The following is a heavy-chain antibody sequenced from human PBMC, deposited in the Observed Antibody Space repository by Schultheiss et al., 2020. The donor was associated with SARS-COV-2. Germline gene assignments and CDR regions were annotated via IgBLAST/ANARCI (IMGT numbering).Heavy chain of an antibody. J-gene: IGHJ5*02. CDR3: ARDGGIDYGDYQGWFDP. D-gene: IGHD4-17*01. V-gene: IGHV4-59*01. CDR2: IYYSGST. CDR1: GGSISSYY. Sequence: SQTLSLTCTVSGGSISSYYWSWIRQPPGKGLEWIGYIYYSGSTNYNPSLKSRVTISVDTSKNQFSLKLSSVTAADTAVYYCARDGGIDYGDYQGWFDPWGQGTLVTVSS.